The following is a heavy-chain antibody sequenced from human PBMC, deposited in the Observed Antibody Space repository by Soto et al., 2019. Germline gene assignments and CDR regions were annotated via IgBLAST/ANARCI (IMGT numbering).Heavy chain of an antibody. D-gene: IGHD3-9*01. CDR3: SRHLVSGTRSKGNWFDP. V-gene: IGHV4-39*01. Sequence: QLQLQESGPGLVKPSQTLSLTCSVSGGSISSSDYYWGWIRQSPGKGLEWIANVDHGGNSYYNPSLSSRVTVAVDSSKNGSSLKVTSVTAADTAIYYCSRHLVSGTRSKGNWFDPWGQGTLVTVSS. CDR2: VDHGGNS. CDR1: GGSISSSDYY. J-gene: IGHJ5*02.